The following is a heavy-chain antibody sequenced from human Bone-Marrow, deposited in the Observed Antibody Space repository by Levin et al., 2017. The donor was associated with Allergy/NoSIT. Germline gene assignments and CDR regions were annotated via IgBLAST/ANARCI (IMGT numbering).Heavy chain of an antibody. V-gene: IGHV3-30*18. Sequence: GGSLRLSCAASGFIFSDYGMHWVRQAPGKGLEWLAVISYDGSNRYYAKSVRGRFTISRDNSKNTLYLQLNSLRIEDTAVYYCANFFGSGINFPDSWGQGTLVTVSS. D-gene: IGHD3-10*01. J-gene: IGHJ4*02. CDR3: ANFFGSGINFPDS. CDR1: GFIFSDYG. CDR2: ISYDGSNR.